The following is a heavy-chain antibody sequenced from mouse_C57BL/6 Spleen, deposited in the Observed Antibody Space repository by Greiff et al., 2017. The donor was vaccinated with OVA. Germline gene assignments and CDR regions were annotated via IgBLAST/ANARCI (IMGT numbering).Heavy chain of an antibody. J-gene: IGHJ2*01. D-gene: IGHD3-2*02. CDR2: IDPSDSYT. V-gene: IGHV1-50*01. CDR1: GYTFTSYW. Sequence: QVQLQQPGAELVKPGASVKLSCKASGYTFTSYWMQWVKQRPGQGLEWIGEIDPSDSYTNYNQKFKGKATLTVDTSSSTAYMQLSSLTSEDSAVYYCARTGLDSSGYGYYFDYWGQGTTLTVSS. CDR3: ARTGLDSSGYGYYFDY.